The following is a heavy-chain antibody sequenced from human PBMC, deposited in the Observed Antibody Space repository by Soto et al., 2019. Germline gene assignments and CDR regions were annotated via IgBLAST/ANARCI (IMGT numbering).Heavy chain of an antibody. J-gene: IGHJ6*03. CDR2: IWYDGGYK. CDR3: ARDANCNGGSCYAPNGYYMDV. D-gene: IGHD2-15*01. V-gene: IGHV3-33*01. CDR1: GFTFSTYG. Sequence: QVQLVESGGGVVQPGRSLRLSCAASGFTFSTYGMHWVRQAPGKGLEWVAVIWYDGGYKYYADSVKGRFTISRDNSKNTLFLQVNSLRAEDTAVYYCARDANCNGGSCYAPNGYYMDVWGKETTVTVSS.